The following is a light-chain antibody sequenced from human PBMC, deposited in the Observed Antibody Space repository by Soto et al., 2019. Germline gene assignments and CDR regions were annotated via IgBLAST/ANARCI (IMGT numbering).Light chain of an antibody. CDR2: AAS. V-gene: IGKV3-20*01. CDR3: QQYGSAPWT. J-gene: IGKJ1*01. CDR1: GSVSSNF. Sequence: IVLTKSPGTLSSSLGESATLSCRASGSVSSNFLAWYQQRPGQAPRLLIYAASTRERGIPDRCGGSGSGADFTLTVSRLEPEDFAVYYCQQYGSAPWTFGQGTKV.